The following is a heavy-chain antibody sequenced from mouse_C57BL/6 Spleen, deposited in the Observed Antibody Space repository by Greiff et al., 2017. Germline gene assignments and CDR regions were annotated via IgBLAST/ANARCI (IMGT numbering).Heavy chain of an antibody. V-gene: IGHV1-50*01. J-gene: IGHJ3*01. Sequence: VQLQQPGAELVKPGASVKLSCKASGYTFTSYWMQWVKQRPGQGLEWIGEIDPSDSYTNYNQKFKGKATLTVDTSSSTAYMQLSSLTSEDSAVYYCARGGYDSAYWGQGTLVTVSA. CDR1: GYTFTSYW. D-gene: IGHD2-2*01. CDR2: IDPSDSYT. CDR3: ARGGYDSAY.